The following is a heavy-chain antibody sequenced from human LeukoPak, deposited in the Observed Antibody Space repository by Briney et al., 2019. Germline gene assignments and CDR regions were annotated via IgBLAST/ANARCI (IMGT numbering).Heavy chain of an antibody. CDR2: INSDGSST. CDR1: GFTFSSYW. Sequence: GGFLRLSCAASGFTFSSYWMHWVRQAPGKGLVWVSRINSDGSSTSYADSVKGRFTISRDNAKNTLYLQMNSLRAEDTAVYYCARGPYYDFWSGYYRPDYWGQGTLVTVSS. CDR3: ARGPYYDFWSGYYRPDY. V-gene: IGHV3-74*01. J-gene: IGHJ4*02. D-gene: IGHD3-3*01.